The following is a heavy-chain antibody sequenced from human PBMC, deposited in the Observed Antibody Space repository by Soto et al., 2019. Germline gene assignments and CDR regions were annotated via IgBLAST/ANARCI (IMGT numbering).Heavy chain of an antibody. Sequence: SQTLSLTCTVSGGSISSGDYYWSWIRQPPGKGLEWIGYIYYSGSTYYNPSLKSRVTISVDTSKNQFSLKLSSVTAADTAVYYCARDRYCSGGSCYTSFFDYWGQGTLVTVSS. CDR2: IYYSGST. J-gene: IGHJ4*02. CDR3: ARDRYCSGGSCYTSFFDY. V-gene: IGHV4-30-4*01. D-gene: IGHD2-15*01. CDR1: GGSISSGDYY.